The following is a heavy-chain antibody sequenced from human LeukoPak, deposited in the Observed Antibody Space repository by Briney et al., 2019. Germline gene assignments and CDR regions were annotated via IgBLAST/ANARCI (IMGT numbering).Heavy chain of an antibody. Sequence: PSETLSLTCTVSGSSISSYYWSWIRQPPGKGLEWIGYIYYGGSASYNPSLKSRVTIAVDTSKSQFSLKVSSLTAADTAVYYCVRHRPGGGQAYWGQGTLVTVSS. V-gene: IGHV4-59*08. D-gene: IGHD2-15*01. CDR3: VRHRPGGGQAY. CDR2: IYYGGSA. CDR1: GSSISSYY. J-gene: IGHJ4*02.